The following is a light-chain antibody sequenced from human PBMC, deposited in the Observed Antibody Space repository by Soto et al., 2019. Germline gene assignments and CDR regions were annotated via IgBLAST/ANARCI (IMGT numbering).Light chain of an antibody. CDR1: SSDVGAYNS. J-gene: IGLJ2*01. V-gene: IGLV2-14*01. Sequence: QSALTQPASVSGSPGQSITISCTGTSSDVGAYNSVSWYQQHPGKAPKRRIYDVSNRPSGVSNRFSGSKSVNTASLTISGLQAEDDADYYCSSYTGSNTMVFGGGTKVTVL. CDR2: DVS. CDR3: SSYTGSNTMV.